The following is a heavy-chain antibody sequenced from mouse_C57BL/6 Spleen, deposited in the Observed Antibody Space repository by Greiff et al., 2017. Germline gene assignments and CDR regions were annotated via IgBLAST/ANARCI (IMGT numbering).Heavy chain of an antibody. D-gene: IGHD1-1*01. CDR1: GYAFSTPW. J-gene: IGHJ4*01. Sequence: VQLQQSGPELVQPGASVKISCKASGYAFSTPWMNWVKKRPGKGLEWVGGINPGDGDTNYTGKFKGQATLTADKSTSTAYMQLSSLTSEDSAVYFCAIIYYYGSSYGNYAMDYWGQGTSVTVSS. V-gene: IGHV1-82*01. CDR3: AIIYYYGSSYGNYAMDY. CDR2: INPGDGDT.